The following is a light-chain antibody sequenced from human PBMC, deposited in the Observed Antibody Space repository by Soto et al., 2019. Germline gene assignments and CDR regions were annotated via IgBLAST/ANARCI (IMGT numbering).Light chain of an antibody. V-gene: IGLV1-44*01. J-gene: IGLJ2*01. CDR2: SYN. CDR3: SAWDDSLNGVV. Sequence: QSVLTQPPSASGTPGQRVTISCSGSISNIGSYAVKWYQQVAGTAPKLLIHSYNQRPSGVPDRFSGSKSGTSASLAISGLQSEDEADYYCSAWDDSLNGVVFGGGTKLTVL. CDR1: ISNIGSYA.